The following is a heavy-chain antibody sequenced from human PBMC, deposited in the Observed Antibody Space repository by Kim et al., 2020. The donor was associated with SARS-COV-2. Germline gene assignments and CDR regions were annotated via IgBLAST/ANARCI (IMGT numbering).Heavy chain of an antibody. CDR2: INHSGST. V-gene: IGHV4-34*01. CDR3: ARGGLVITFGNDFDY. J-gene: IGHJ4*02. D-gene: IGHD3-22*01. CDR1: GGSFSGYY. Sequence: SETLSLTCAVYGGSFSGYYWSWIRQPPGKGLEWIGEINHSGSTNYNPSLKSRVTISVDTSKNQFSLKLSSVTAADTAVYYCARGGLVITFGNDFDYWGQGTLVTVSS.